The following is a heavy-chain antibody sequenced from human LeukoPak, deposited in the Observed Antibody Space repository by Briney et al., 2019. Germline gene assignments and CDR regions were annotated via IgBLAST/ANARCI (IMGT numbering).Heavy chain of an antibody. CDR2: INTNTGNP. D-gene: IGHD2-15*01. J-gene: IGHJ5*02. CDR1: GYTFTSYA. Sequence: ASVKVSCKASGYTFTSYAMNWVRQAPGQGLEWMGWINTNTGNPTYAQGFTGRFVFSLDTSVSTAYLQISSLKAEDTAVYYCARDLKGSGSFGVDWFDPWGQGTLVTVSS. CDR3: ARDLKGSGSFGVDWFDP. V-gene: IGHV7-4-1*02.